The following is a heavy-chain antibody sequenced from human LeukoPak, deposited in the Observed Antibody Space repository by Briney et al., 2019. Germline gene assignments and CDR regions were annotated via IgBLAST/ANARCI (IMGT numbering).Heavy chain of an antibody. Sequence: GASVKVSCKASGGTFSNYGISWVRQAPGQGLEWMGGIIPIFETSNYAQKFRDRVTITADKSTSTAYMELSSLRSEDTAVYYCARGMVRGVIGGGAFDIWGQGTMVTVSS. D-gene: IGHD3-10*01. V-gene: IGHV1-69*06. J-gene: IGHJ3*02. CDR1: GGTFSNYG. CDR2: IIPIFETS. CDR3: ARGMVRGVIGGGAFDI.